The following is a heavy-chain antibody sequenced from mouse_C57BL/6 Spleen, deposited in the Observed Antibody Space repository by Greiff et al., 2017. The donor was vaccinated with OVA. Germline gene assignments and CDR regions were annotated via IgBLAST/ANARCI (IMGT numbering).Heavy chain of an antibody. Sequence: EVKLMESGGGLVKPGGSLKLSCAASGFTFSDYGMHWVRQAPEKGLEWVAYISSGSSTIYYTDTVKGRFTISRDNAKNTLFLQMTSLRSEDTAMYYCARKDGYWYFDVWGTGTTVTVSS. V-gene: IGHV5-17*01. J-gene: IGHJ1*03. D-gene: IGHD2-3*01. CDR3: ARKDGYWYFDV. CDR1: GFTFSDYG. CDR2: ISSGSSTI.